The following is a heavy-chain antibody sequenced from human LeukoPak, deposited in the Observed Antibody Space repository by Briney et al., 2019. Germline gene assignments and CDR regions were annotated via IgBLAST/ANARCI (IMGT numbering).Heavy chain of an antibody. J-gene: IGHJ4*02. D-gene: IGHD5-18*01. CDR3: ARGRIQLWSNPLDFDY. CDR2: MNPNSGNT. V-gene: IGHV1-8*02. Sequence: ASVKVSCKTFGYTFASYGISWVRQAPGQGLEWMGWMNPNSGNTGYAQKFQGRVTMTRNTSISTAYMELSSLRSEDTAVYYCARGRIQLWSNPLDFDYWGQGTLVTVSS. CDR1: GYTFASYG.